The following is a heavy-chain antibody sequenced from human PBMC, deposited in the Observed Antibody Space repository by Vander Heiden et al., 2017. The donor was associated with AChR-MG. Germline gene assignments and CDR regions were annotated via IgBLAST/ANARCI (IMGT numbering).Heavy chain of an antibody. Sequence: QVQLVQSGAEVKKPGSSVKVSCKASGGTFSSYAISWVRQAPGQGLEWMGRIIPILGIANYAQKFQGRVTITADKSTSTAYMELSSLRSEDTAVYYCARDIVRSGQWPSQYYYYGMDVWGQGTTVTVSS. CDR1: GGTFSSYA. V-gene: IGHV1-69*04. CDR2: IIPILGIA. CDR3: ARDIVRSGQWPSQYYYYGMDV. D-gene: IGHD6-19*01. J-gene: IGHJ6*02.